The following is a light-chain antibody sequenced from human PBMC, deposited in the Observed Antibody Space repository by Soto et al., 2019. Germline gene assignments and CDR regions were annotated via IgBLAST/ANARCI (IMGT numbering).Light chain of an antibody. V-gene: IGKV3-11*01. J-gene: IGKJ4*01. CDR3: QQRSDWPLT. Sequence: EIVLTQSPATLSLSPGERATLSCRASQSIRSYLAWYQQKPGQAPRLLIYDASNRATGIPARFSGSGSGTDFTLSISSLEPEDFAVYYCQQRSDWPLTFGGGTMVEIK. CDR2: DAS. CDR1: QSIRSY.